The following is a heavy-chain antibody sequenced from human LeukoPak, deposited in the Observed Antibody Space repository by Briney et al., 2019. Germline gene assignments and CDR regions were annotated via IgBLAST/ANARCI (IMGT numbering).Heavy chain of an antibody. CDR3: ARDYCSGGSCYSTYQH. CDR2: INPSGGST. CDR1: GYTFTSYY. D-gene: IGHD2-15*01. Sequence: ASVKVSCKASGYTFTSYYMHWVRQAPGQGLEWMGIINPSGGSTSYAQKFQGRVALTSDTSISTAYMELSRLKSDDTAVYYCARDYCSGGSCYSTYQHWGQGTLVTVSS. J-gene: IGHJ1*01. V-gene: IGHV1-46*01.